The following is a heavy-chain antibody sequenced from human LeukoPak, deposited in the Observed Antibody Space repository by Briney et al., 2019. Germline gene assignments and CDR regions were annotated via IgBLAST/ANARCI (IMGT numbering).Heavy chain of an antibody. CDR2: INPSDDST. D-gene: IGHD1-14*01. V-gene: IGHV1-46*01. J-gene: IGHJ5*02. CDR1: GYTFTSHY. Sequence: GASVKVSCKASGYTFTSHYMHWVRQAPGQGLEWMGIINPSDDSTIYAQKFQGRVTVTRDTSTGTVYMELSSLRSEDTAVYYCARAWRYTDWFDPWGQGTLVTVSS. CDR3: ARAWRYTDWFDP.